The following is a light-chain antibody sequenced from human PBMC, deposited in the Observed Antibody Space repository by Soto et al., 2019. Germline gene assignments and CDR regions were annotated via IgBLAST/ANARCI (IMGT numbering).Light chain of an antibody. CDR3: CSYAGDSTWV. CDR1: SSDVGNYNL. V-gene: IGLV2-23*01. Sequence: QSALTRPASVSGSPGQSITIFCTGTSSDVGNYNLVSWYQQHPGEAPKLLIYERSKRPSGVSNRFSGSKFGNTASLTISGLQAADEVDYYCCSYAGDSTWVFGGGTNLTVL. J-gene: IGLJ3*02. CDR2: ERS.